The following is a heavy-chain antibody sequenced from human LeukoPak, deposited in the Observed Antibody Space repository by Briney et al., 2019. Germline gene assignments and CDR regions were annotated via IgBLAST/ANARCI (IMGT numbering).Heavy chain of an antibody. CDR1: GFTFRSYG. J-gene: IGHJ4*02. D-gene: IGHD6-19*01. V-gene: IGHV3-30*02. CDR3: AKDRTSTLGSSSGWYESCLDY. CDR2: IRYDGSNK. Sequence: GGSLRLSSAESGFTFRSYGMHCVREAPGKGLEGVPFIRYDGSNKYYADSVKSRFTISRDNSKNTLYLQMNSLRAEDTAVYYCAKDRTSTLGSSSGWYESCLDYWGQGTLVTVSS.